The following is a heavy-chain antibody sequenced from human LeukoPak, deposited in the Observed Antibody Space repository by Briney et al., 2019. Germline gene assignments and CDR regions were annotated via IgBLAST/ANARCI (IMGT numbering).Heavy chain of an antibody. CDR1: GYSFTSYW. D-gene: IGHD6-13*01. CDR2: IYPGDSAT. Sequence: GESLKISCKGSGYSFTSYWIGWVRQMPGKGLEWMGIIYPGDSATRYSPCFHGQAAISAATSISTPYLPGSSLKASDTAMYYCARRFSSGYSSSWYWFDPWGQGTLVTVPS. CDR3: ARRFSSGYSSSWYWFDP. V-gene: IGHV5-51*01. J-gene: IGHJ5*02.